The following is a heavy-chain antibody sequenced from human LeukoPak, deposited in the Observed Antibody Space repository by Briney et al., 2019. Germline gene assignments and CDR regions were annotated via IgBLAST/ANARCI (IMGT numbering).Heavy chain of an antibody. CDR1: GFPFSGHW. D-gene: IGHD1-26*01. CDR2: MNGYGSQI. V-gene: IGHV3-7*01. CDR3: VVWGNSGNS. Sequence: GGPLRLSCAASGFPFSGHWMSWVRRSPAKGREGVARMNGYGSQIYYMDFVKGRFTISRDNAKNSLYLQMNGLRAGDTAVYYWVVWGNSGNSWGQGTMVIVSS. J-gene: IGHJ3*01.